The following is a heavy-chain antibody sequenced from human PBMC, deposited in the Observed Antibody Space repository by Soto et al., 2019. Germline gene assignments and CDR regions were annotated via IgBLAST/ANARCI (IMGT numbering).Heavy chain of an antibody. J-gene: IGHJ4*02. CDR3: AGDPDYGVYDN. Sequence: ASVKVSCKASGYTFTGYYMHWVRQAPGQGLEWMGWINPNSGGTNYAQKFQGRVTITADTSTSTAYMELSSLRSEDTAVYYCAGDPDYGVYDNWVQGALVTVAS. CDR1: GYTFTGYY. D-gene: IGHD4-17*01. CDR2: INPNSGGT. V-gene: IGHV1-2*02.